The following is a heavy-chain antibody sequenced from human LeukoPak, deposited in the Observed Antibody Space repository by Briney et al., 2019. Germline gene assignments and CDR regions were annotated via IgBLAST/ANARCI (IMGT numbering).Heavy chain of an antibody. D-gene: IGHD1-26*01. J-gene: IGHJ6*02. V-gene: IGHV4-61*02. CDR3: ARDPGGSYPRMGYYGMDV. Sequence: SQTLSLTCTVSGGSISSGSYYWSWIRQPAGKGLEWIGRIYTSGSTNYNPSLKRRVTISVDTSKNQFSLKLSSVTAADTAVYYCARDPGGSYPRMGYYGMDVWGQGTTVTVSS. CDR1: GGSISSGSYY. CDR2: IYTSGST.